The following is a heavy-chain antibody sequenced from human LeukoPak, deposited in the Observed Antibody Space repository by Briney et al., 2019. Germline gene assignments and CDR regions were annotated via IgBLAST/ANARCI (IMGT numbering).Heavy chain of an antibody. Sequence: HPGGSLRLSCAASGFTFSSYSMNWVRQAPGKGLEWVSYISSSSSTIYYADSVKGRFTISRDNAKNSPYLQMNSLRAEDTAVYYCTYYYDSSGFDYWGQGTLVTVSS. V-gene: IGHV3-48*04. D-gene: IGHD3-22*01. J-gene: IGHJ4*02. CDR2: ISSSSSTI. CDR3: TYYYDSSGFDY. CDR1: GFTFSSYS.